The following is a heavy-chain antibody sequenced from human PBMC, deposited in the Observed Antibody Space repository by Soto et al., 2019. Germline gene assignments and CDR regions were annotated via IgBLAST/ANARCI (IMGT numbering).Heavy chain of an antibody. J-gene: IGHJ6*02. CDR2: INHSGST. CDR1: GGSFSGYY. D-gene: IGHD6-13*01. Sequence: SETLSLTCAVSGGSFSGYYWCWIRQPPGKGLEWIGEINHSGSTNYNPSLKSRVTISVDTSKNQISLKLSFMTAADTAVYYCARGRATAAGHYYYYYGMDVWGQGTTVTVSS. CDR3: ARGRATAAGHYYYYYGMDV. V-gene: IGHV4-34*01.